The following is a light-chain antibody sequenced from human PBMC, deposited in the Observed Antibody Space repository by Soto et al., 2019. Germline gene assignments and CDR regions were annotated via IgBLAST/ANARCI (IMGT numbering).Light chain of an antibody. CDR2: EVS. Sequence: QSALTQPASVSGSPGQSITISCTGTSSDVGGYNYVSWYQQHPGKAPKLMIYEVSNRPSGVSNRLSGSKSGNTASLTISGLQAEDEADYYCSSYTSSSTLYVXGTGTKVT. CDR1: SSDVGGYNY. J-gene: IGLJ1*01. CDR3: SSYTSSSTLYV. V-gene: IGLV2-14*01.